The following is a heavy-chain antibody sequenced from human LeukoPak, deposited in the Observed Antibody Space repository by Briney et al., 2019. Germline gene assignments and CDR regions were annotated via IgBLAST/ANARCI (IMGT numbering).Heavy chain of an antibody. CDR3: ASLELLGY. CDR1: GFTFSSYA. V-gene: IGHV3-30-3*01. J-gene: IGHJ4*02. CDR2: ISYDGSNK. D-gene: IGHD1-7*01. Sequence: VRSLRLSRAASGFTFSSYAMHWVRQAPGEGLEWVAVISYDGSNKYYADSVKGRFTISRDNSKNTLYLQMNSLRAEDTAVYYCASLELLGYWGQGTLVTVSS.